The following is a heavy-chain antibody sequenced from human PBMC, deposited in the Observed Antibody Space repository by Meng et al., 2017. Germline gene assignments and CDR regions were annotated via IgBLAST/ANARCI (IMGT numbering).Heavy chain of an antibody. D-gene: IGHD3-22*01. CDR1: YYTFASFA. CDR3: ARIPPPYYYDHSGGFDY. V-gene: IGHV1-18*01. Sequence: ASVKVFCKASYYTFASFAISWLRRAPGQGLEWMGWISPYNGNTMYAKKFQGRVTMTTDTSTSTAYMELRSLRSDDTAVYYCARIPPPYYYDHSGGFDYWGQGTLVTVSS. J-gene: IGHJ4*02. CDR2: ISPYNGNT.